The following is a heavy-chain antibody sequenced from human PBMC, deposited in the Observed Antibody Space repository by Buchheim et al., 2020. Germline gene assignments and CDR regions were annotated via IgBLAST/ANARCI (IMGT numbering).Heavy chain of an antibody. V-gene: IGHV4-39*07. CDR1: GGSISSSSYY. Sequence: QLQLQESGPGLVKPSETLSLTCTVSGGSISSSSYYWGWIRQPPGKGLEWIGSIYYSGTTYYNPSLKSRVAISLDTSKTQFSLKLTSVTAADTAVYYCARTVGLPGDFDYWGQGTL. CDR3: ARTVGLPGDFDY. D-gene: IGHD5-12*01. J-gene: IGHJ4*02. CDR2: IYYSGTT.